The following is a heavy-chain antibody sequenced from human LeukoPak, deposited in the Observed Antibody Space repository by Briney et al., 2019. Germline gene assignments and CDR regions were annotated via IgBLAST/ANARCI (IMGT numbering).Heavy chain of an antibody. CDR2: IYHSGTT. Sequence: GSLRLSCAASGFTFSSYGMSSVRQPPGKGLEWMGEIYHSGTTNYNPSLKSRVTVSVDKSKNQFSLKLTSVTAADTAIYYCARVLRGGLEYFDYWGQGTLVTVSS. CDR3: ARVLRGGLEYFDY. V-gene: IGHV4-4*02. CDR1: GFTFSSYGM. J-gene: IGHJ4*02.